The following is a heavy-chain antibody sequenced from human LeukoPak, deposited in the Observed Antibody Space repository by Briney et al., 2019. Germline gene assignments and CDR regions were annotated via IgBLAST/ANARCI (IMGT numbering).Heavy chain of an antibody. D-gene: IGHD3-10*01. CDR3: ARDRLAWFGERTFDY. Sequence: PGGSLTLSCAASGFPFSSYSMNWVRQAPGKGLEWVSSISSGTSFIYYADSVKGRFTISRDNAKNSLYLQMNSLRAEDTAVYYCARDRLAWFGERTFDYWGQGTLVTVSS. CDR1: GFPFSSYS. CDR2: ISSGTSFI. J-gene: IGHJ4*02. V-gene: IGHV3-21*04.